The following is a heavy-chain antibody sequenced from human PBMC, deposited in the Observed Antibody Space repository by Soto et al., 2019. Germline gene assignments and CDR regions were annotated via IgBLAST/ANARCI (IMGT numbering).Heavy chain of an antibody. CDR2: VSGSGGST. Sequence: EVQVLESGGGLVQRGGSLRLSCAASGFTFSSYVMSWVRQAPGKGLEWVSTVSGSGGSTYYAASVKGRFAISRDNSKNTLYLQLNSLRAEDTAVYYCAKMGEGGYNYYYYFDYWGQGTLVTVSS. V-gene: IGHV3-23*01. CDR3: AKMGEGGYNYYYYFDY. D-gene: IGHD5-12*01. CDR1: GFTFSSYV. J-gene: IGHJ4*02.